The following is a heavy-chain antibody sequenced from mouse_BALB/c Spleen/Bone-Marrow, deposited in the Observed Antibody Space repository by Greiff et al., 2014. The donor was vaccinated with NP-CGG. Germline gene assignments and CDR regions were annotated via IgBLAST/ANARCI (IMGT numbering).Heavy chain of an antibody. Sequence: LVKTGASVKISCKASGYSFTGYYMHWVKQSHGKSLEWIGYISCYNGATSYNQKFKGKATFTVDTSSSTAYMQFNSLTSEDSAVYYCARSCGAYGYDGGSYFNNSRQGTTLTGST. J-gene: IGHJ2*01. CDR2: ISCYNGAT. CDR1: GYSFTGYY. V-gene: IGHV1S34*01. CDR3: ARSCGAYGYDGGSYFNN. D-gene: IGHD2-2*01.